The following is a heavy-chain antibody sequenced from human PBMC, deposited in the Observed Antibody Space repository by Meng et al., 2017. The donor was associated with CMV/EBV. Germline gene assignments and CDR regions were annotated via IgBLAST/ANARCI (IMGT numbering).Heavy chain of an antibody. Sequence: SGPTLVKPTQTLTLTCTFSGFSLITSGVGVGWIRQSPGKALEWLAVIHWNGDKRYRPSLESRLSITRDTSKNQVVLTMTNMDPVDTATYYCAHRSNFYGSGSRSFDYWGQGTLVTVSS. D-gene: IGHD3-10*01. V-gene: IGHV2-5*01. CDR2: IHWNGDK. CDR3: AHRSNFYGSGSRSFDY. J-gene: IGHJ4*02. CDR1: GFSLITSGVG.